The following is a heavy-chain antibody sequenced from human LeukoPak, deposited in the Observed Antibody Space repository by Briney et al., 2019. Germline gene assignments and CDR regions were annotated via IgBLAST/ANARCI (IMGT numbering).Heavy chain of an antibody. D-gene: IGHD1-26*01. V-gene: IGHV5-51*01. J-gene: IGHJ6*03. CDR1: GYTFTSYC. CDR2: IYPVDSDT. Sequence: ESLKISCQGSGYTFTSYCIGGVRQIPGKGREWMGIIYPVDSDTRYSPSFQGQVTISADKSISTAYLQWRSLKASDTAMYYCARLSGATVYYYYMDVWGKGTTVTVSS. CDR3: ARLSGATVYYYYMDV.